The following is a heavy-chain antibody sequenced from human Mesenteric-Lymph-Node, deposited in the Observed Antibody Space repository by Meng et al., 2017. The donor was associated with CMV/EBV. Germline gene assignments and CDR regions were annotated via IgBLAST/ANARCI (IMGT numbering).Heavy chain of an antibody. Sequence: TVSGDYSSSGGYIWNWIRQHPGKGLEWIGSIYHSGTTYYNPSIKSRVAISVDTSKNQFSLRLSSVTAADTAVYYCARDSSGYYWFDPWGQGTLVTVSS. D-gene: IGHD3-22*01. V-gene: IGHV4-31*02. CDR2: IYHSGTT. J-gene: IGHJ5*01. CDR3: ARDSSGYYWFDP. CDR1: GDYSSSGGYI.